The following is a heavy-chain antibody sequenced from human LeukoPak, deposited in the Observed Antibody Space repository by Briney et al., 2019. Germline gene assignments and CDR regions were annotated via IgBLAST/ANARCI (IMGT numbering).Heavy chain of an antibody. Sequence: SETLSLTCTVSGDSIRSGSYDWGWLRQPAGKGLEWIERMYTSGSTKYHPSLKSQYTKTVEKTKNGFSLKLSSVTAADTAVYYCARERPDIVVVPAARATNWFDPWGQGTLVTVSS. V-gene: IGHV4-61*02. CDR2: MYTSGST. CDR1: GDSIRSGSYD. D-gene: IGHD2-2*01. J-gene: IGHJ5*02. CDR3: ARERPDIVVVPAARATNWFDP.